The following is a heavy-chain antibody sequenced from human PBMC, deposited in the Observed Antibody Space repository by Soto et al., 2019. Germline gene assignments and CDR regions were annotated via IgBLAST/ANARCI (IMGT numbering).Heavy chain of an antibody. CDR2: ISSSSSYI. Sequence: GGSLRLSCAASGFTFSSYSMNWVRQAPGKGLEWVSSISSSSSYIYYADSVKGRFTISRDNAKNSLYLQMNSLRAEDTAVYYCAREPLGYCTNGVCYTGFDYWGQGALVTVSS. CDR1: GFTFSSYS. CDR3: AREPLGYCTNGVCYTGFDY. D-gene: IGHD2-8*01. J-gene: IGHJ4*02. V-gene: IGHV3-21*01.